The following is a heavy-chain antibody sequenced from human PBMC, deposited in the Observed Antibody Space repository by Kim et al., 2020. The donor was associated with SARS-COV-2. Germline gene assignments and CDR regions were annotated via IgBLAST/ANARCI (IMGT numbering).Heavy chain of an antibody. CDR2: ISWNSGTI. V-gene: IGHV3-9*01. D-gene: IGHD4-17*01. J-gene: IGHJ6*02. CDR3: AKDIYGDYIDYYYCGMDV. CDR1: GFTFDDYA. Sequence: GGSLRLSCAASGFTFDDYAMHWVRQAPGKGLEWVSGISWNSGTIGYADSVKGRFTISRDNAKNSLYLQMNSLRAEDTALYYCAKDIYGDYIDYYYCGMDVWRRGTTVTVSS.